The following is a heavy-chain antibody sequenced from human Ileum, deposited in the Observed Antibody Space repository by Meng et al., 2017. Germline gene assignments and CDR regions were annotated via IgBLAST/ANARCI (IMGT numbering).Heavy chain of an antibody. V-gene: IGHV4-4*02. CDR1: GCPIRSSFY. CDR2: IYLAGSP. D-gene: IGHD2-15*01. Sequence: QVPLEGAGPGMVEPSGTFALTCTVSGCPIRSSFYWSWARQSPGKGLEWIGQIYLAGSPNYSPSLESRVTISVDKSKNQFSLRLTSVTAADTAIFYCVRHGGKYFDSWGQGTLVTVSS. CDR3: VRHGGKYFDS. J-gene: IGHJ4*02.